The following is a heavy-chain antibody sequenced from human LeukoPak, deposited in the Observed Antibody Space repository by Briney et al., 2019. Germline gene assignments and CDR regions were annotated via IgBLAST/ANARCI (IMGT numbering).Heavy chain of an antibody. D-gene: IGHD6-19*01. J-gene: IGHJ5*02. V-gene: IGHV4-61*01. CDR1: GGSISSSSYY. CDR3: ARDEYSSGGQVDP. CDR2: IYYSGPT. Sequence: SETLSLTCTVSGGSISSSSYYWNWIRQPPGKGLEWIGYIYYSGPTNYNPSTNYNPSLKSRVTISLDTSKSQFSLKLSSVTAADTAVYYCARDEYSSGGQVDPWGQGTLVTVSS.